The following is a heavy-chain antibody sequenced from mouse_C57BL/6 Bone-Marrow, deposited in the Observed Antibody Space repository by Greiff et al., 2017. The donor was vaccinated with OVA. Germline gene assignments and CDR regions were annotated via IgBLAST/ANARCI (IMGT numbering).Heavy chain of an antibody. Sequence: EVKLVESGGGLVQPKGSLKLSCAASGFSFNTYAMNWVRQAPGKGLEWVARIRSKSNNYATYYADSVKDRFTISRDDSESMLYLQMNNLKTEDTAVYYGVRHDWFWFAYWGQGTLVTVSA. J-gene: IGHJ3*01. D-gene: IGHD2-13*01. CDR3: VRHDWFWFAY. CDR1: GFSFNTYA. CDR2: IRSKSNNYAT. V-gene: IGHV10-1*01.